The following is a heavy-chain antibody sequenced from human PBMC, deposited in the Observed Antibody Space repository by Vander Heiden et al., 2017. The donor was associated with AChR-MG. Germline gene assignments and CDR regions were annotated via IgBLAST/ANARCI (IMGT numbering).Heavy chain of an antibody. J-gene: IGHJ4*02. CDR1: GFTFSSYA. D-gene: IGHD5-12*01. Sequence: EVQLLASGGGLVQPGGSLRLSCAASGFTFSSYAMTWVRQAPGKGLEWVSGISGSGDNTYYADTVKGRFTSSRDNSKNTLYLQINSLRAEDTAVYYCARTEKGVVSTTRKWIDYWGQGTLVTVSS. CDR2: ISGSGDNT. CDR3: ARTEKGVVSTTRKWIDY. V-gene: IGHV3-23*01.